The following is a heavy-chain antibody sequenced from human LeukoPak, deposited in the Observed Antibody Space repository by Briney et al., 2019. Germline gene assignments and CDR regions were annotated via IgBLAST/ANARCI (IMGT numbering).Heavy chain of an antibody. CDR2: ISSSGSTI. CDR3: ARDASPMVYIGMDV. V-gene: IGHV3-11*04. CDR1: GFTFSDYY. J-gene: IGHJ6*02. D-gene: IGHD3-10*01. Sequence: GGSLRLSCAASGFTFSDYYMSWIRQAPGKGLEWVSYISSSGSTIYYADSVKGRFTISRDNAKNSLYLQMNSLRAEDTAAYYCARDASPMVYIGMDVWGQGTTVTVSS.